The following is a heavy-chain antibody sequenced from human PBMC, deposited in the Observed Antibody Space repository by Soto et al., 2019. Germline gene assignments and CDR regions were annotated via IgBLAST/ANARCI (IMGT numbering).Heavy chain of an antibody. J-gene: IGHJ5*02. D-gene: IGHD6-13*01. Sequence: GASVKVSCKVSGYTLTELSMHWVRQAPGKGLEWMGGFDPEDGETIYAQKFQGRVTMTEDTSTDTAYMELSSLRSEDTAVYYCATDRGSSSWSINWFDPWGQGTLVTAPQ. CDR3: ATDRGSSSWSINWFDP. V-gene: IGHV1-24*01. CDR2: FDPEDGET. CDR1: GYTLTELS.